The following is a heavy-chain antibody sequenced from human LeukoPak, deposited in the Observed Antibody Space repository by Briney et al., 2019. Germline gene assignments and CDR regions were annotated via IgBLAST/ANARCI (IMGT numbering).Heavy chain of an antibody. CDR2: INPNSGGT. J-gene: IGHJ4*02. CDR1: GYTFTGYY. Sequence: ASVKVSCKASGYTFTGYYMHWVRQAPGQGLEWMGWINPNSGGTNYAQKFQGRVTMTRDTSISTAYMELSRLRSDDTAVYYCARARYDILTGYYSPLGYWGQGTLVTVSS. CDR3: ARARYDILTGYYSPLGY. D-gene: IGHD3-9*01. V-gene: IGHV1-2*02.